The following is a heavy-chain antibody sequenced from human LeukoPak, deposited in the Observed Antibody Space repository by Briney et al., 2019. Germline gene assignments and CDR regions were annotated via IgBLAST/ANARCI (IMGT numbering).Heavy chain of an antibody. V-gene: IGHV3-53*01. CDR3: AKGPRGVIKAFDY. J-gene: IGHJ4*02. CDR2: IFDGGTP. Sequence: SGGSLRLSCAAFGITVRSNYMSWVRQAPGKGLEWVSVIFDGGTPYYADSVKGRFTISRDSFENRLYLQMNSLRAEDSAVYYCAKGPRGVIKAFDYWGQGILVTVSS. D-gene: IGHD3-10*01. CDR1: GITVRSNY.